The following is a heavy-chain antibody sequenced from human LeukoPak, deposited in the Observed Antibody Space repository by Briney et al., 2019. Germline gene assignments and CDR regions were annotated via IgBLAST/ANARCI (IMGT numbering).Heavy chain of an antibody. J-gene: IGHJ4*02. CDR1: VCTFTSYA. V-gene: IGHV1-69*13. Sequence: ASVTVSCTSAVCTFTSYAISWVRQAPGQGLEWRGGIIPIFGTPNYAQNFQGRLTITADESTSTAYMELSSLRSEDTAVYYCARTPGRDGYSDLDYWGQGTLVTVSS. D-gene: IGHD5-24*01. CDR3: ARTPGRDGYSDLDY. CDR2: IIPIFGTP.